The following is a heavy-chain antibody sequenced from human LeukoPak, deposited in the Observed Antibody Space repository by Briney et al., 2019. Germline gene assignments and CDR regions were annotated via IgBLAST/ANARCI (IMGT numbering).Heavy chain of an antibody. CDR1: GGSISSSNW. CDR2: INHSGST. CDR3: ARFGFDRFVAGLEFVAFDI. J-gene: IGHJ3*02. D-gene: IGHD6-19*01. Sequence: SETLSLTCAVSGGSISSSNWWSWVRQPPGKGLEWIGEINHSGSTNYNPSLKSRVTISVDTSKNQFSLKLSSVTAADTAVYYCARFGFDRFVAGLEFVAFDIWGQGTMATVSS. V-gene: IGHV4-4*02.